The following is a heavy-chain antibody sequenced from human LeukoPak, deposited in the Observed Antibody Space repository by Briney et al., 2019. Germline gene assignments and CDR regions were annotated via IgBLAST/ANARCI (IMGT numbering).Heavy chain of an antibody. CDR2: IYHSGST. D-gene: IGHD4-17*01. Sequence: PSETLSFTCAVSGYSISSGYYWGWIRQPPGKGLEWIGSIYHSGSTYYNPSLKSRVTISVDTSKNQFSLKLSSVTAADTAVYYCARWDDYGDGPDYWGQGTLVTVPS. J-gene: IGHJ4*02. CDR1: GYSISSGYY. V-gene: IGHV4-38-2*01. CDR3: ARWDDYGDGPDY.